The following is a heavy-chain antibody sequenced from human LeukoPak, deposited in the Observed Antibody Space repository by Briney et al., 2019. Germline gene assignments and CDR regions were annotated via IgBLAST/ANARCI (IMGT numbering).Heavy chain of an antibody. D-gene: IGHD1-1*01. J-gene: IGHJ4*02. V-gene: IGHV1-46*01. CDR1: GYTFTRNY. CDR3: AREAGTTNPFDY. CDR2: INPSGGST. Sequence: GASVKVSCKTSGYTFTRNYIHWVRQAPGQGLEWMGIINPSGGSTSYAQKFQGRVTMTRDTSTSTVYMELSSLRSEDTAVYYCAREAGTTNPFDYWGQGTLVTVSS.